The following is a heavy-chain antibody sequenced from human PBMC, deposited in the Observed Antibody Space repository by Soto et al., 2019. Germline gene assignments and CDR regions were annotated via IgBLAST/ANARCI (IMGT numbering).Heavy chain of an antibody. Sequence: SGKVSCKASGCTFSSYAISWVRQAPGQVLEWMGGIIPIFGTANYAQKFQGRVTITADESTSTAYMELSSLRSEDTAVYYCARVYCSGGSCYGGYFYFDYWGQGTLVTVSS. V-gene: IGHV1-69*13. D-gene: IGHD2-15*01. J-gene: IGHJ4*02. CDR2: IIPIFGTA. CDR1: GCTFSSYA. CDR3: ARVYCSGGSCYGGYFYFDY.